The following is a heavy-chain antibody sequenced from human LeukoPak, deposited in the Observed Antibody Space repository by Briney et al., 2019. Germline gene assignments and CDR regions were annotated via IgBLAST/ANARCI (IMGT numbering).Heavy chain of an antibody. CDR3: AKADRGWGVITKD. V-gene: IGHV3-23*01. D-gene: IGHD3-10*01. CDR2: IGGSGDFT. J-gene: IGHJ4*02. CDR1: GFTFSTYA. Sequence: GGSLRLSCAASGFTFSTYAMSWVRQAAGKGLEWVSAIGGSGDFTYYAEYVRGRFTISRDNSEKTLYLQMNSLRAEDTAVYYCAKADRGWGVITKDWGQGTLVTVSS.